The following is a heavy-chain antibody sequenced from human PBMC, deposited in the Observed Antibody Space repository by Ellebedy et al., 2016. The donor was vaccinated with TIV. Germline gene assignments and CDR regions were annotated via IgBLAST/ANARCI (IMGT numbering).Heavy chain of an antibody. Sequence: AASVKVSCKASGGTFSSYAISWVRQAPGQGLEWMGGIIPIFGTANYAQKFQGRVTITADESTSTAYMELSSLRSEDTAVYYCARVVRSGSEDLGSYGYWGQGTLVTVSP. J-gene: IGHJ4*02. V-gene: IGHV1-69*13. CDR1: GGTFSSYA. CDR3: ARVVRSGSEDLGSYGY. D-gene: IGHD1-26*01. CDR2: IIPIFGTA.